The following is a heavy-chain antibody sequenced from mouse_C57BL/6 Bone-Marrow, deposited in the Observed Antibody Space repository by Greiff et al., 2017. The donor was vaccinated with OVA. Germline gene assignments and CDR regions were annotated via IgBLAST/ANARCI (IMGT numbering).Heavy chain of an antibody. Sequence: QVQLKESGPGLVQPSQSLSITCTVSGFSLTSYGVHWVRQSPGKGLEWLGVIWSGGSTDYNAAFISRLSISKDNSKSQVFFKMNSLQADDTAIYYCARKGIYYYGRGYFDVWGTGTTVTVSS. CDR1: GFSLTSYG. V-gene: IGHV2-2*01. CDR2: IWSGGST. CDR3: ARKGIYYYGRGYFDV. J-gene: IGHJ1*03. D-gene: IGHD1-1*01.